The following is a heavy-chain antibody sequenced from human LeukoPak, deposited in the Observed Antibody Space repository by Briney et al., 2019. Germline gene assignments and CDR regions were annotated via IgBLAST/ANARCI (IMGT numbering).Heavy chain of an antibody. Sequence: SVKVSCKASGGTFSSYAISWVRQAPGQGLEWMGGIIPIFGTANYAQKFQGRVTITADESTSTAYMELSSLRSEDTAVYYCARDLWLRDYYYGMDVWGQGTTVTVSS. D-gene: IGHD5-12*01. J-gene: IGHJ6*02. CDR1: GGTFSSYA. V-gene: IGHV1-69*01. CDR3: ARDLWLRDYYYGMDV. CDR2: IIPIFGTA.